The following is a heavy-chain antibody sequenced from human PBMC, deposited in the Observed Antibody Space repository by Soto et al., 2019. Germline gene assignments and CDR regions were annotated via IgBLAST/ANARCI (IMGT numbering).Heavy chain of an antibody. Sequence: PGGSLRLSCAASGFTFSGYAMHWVRQAPGKGRGWVAVISYDGSNKYYADSVKGRFTISRDNSKNTLYLQMDRLRAEDTEGYDCAGYDNYCASCRHYYCWRDWFDPWGQGTLVTDSS. CDR2: ISYDGSNK. CDR3: AGYDNYCASCRHYYCWRDWFDP. V-gene: IGHV3-30-3*01. J-gene: IGHJ5*02. CDR1: GFTFSGYA. D-gene: IGHD3-22*01.